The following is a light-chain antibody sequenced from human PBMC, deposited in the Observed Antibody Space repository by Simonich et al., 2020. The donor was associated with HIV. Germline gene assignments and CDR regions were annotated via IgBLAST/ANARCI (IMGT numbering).Light chain of an antibody. CDR2: WAS. CDR1: QSVLSSSNNKNS. CDR3: QQYYSTPVLT. V-gene: IGKV4-1*01. Sequence: DIVMTQSPDSLAVSLGERATINCKSSQSVLSSSNNKNSLAWYQQKPGQPPKLLIYWASTRESGVPDRFSGSGSGTDFTLTISSLQAEDVAIYYCQQYYSTPVLTFGGGTKVEIK. J-gene: IGKJ4*01.